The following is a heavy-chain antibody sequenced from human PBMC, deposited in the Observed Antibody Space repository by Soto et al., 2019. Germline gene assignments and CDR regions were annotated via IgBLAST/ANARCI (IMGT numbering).Heavy chain of an antibody. CDR2: ISWNSGST. V-gene: IGHV3-9*01. CDR1: GFSFGDYA. CDR3: VKDNGLGVIPVFYYFGY. Sequence: EVQLVESGGGLVQPGRSLRLSCAASGFSFGDYAMHWVRQAPGKGLEWVAGISWNSGSTGYADSVKGRFTISRDNAKNSLYLQMNGLRAEDTAFYYCVKDNGLGVIPVFYYFGYWGQGTLVTVSS. J-gene: IGHJ4*02. D-gene: IGHD3-16*02.